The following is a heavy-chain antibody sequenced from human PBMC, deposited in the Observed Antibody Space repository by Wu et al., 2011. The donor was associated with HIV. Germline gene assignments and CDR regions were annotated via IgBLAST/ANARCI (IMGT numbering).Heavy chain of an antibody. CDR1: GYTFGTND. CDR2: MNPKSGNT. D-gene: IGHD1-26*01. Sequence: QVQLAQSGTEVKKSGASVKVSCKASGYTFGTNDINWVRQAPGEGLEWMGWMNPKSGNTGYAQKFKGRVTMTRDTSISTAYMELSGLTFQDTATYYCATTSVVPSTIKSFHMDGWGKGTSVTVSS. V-gene: IGHV1-8*02. CDR3: ATTSVVPSTIKSFHMDG. J-gene: IGHJ6*03.